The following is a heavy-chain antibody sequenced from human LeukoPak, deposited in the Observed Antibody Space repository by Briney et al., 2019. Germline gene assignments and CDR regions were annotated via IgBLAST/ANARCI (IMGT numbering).Heavy chain of an antibody. Sequence: KPSETLSLTCAVSGYSISSGYYWGWIRQPPGKGLEWIGRIYTSGSTNYNPSLKSRVTMSVDTSKNQFSLKLSSVTAADTAVYYCARDSSGWFDYWGQGTLVTVSS. J-gene: IGHJ4*02. CDR1: GYSISSGYY. CDR2: IYTSGST. CDR3: ARDSSGWFDY. D-gene: IGHD6-19*01. V-gene: IGHV4-38-2*02.